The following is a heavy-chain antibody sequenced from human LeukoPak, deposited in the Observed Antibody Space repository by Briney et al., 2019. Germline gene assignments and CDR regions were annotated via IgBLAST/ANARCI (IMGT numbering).Heavy chain of an antibody. J-gene: IGHJ6*02. V-gene: IGHV1-46*01. Sequence: ASVKVSCKASGYTFTSYYMHWVRQAPGQGLEWMGIINPSGGSTSYAQKFQGRVTMTRDTSTSTVYMELSSLRPEDTAVYYCARAPRDGYTGYYYYGMDVWGQGTTVTVSS. CDR2: INPSGGST. D-gene: IGHD5-24*01. CDR3: ARAPRDGYTGYYYYGMDV. CDR1: GYTFTSYY.